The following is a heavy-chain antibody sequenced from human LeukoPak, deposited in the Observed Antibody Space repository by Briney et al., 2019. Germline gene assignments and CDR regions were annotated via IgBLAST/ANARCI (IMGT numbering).Heavy chain of an antibody. CDR1: GYTFTGYY. Sequence: ASVKVSCKASGYTFTGYYMHWVRQAPGQGLEWMGWINPNSGGTNYAQKFQGRVTMTRDTSISTAYMELSRLRSDDTAVYYCARAPHWDYYDSSGYFDYWGQGTLVTVSS. CDR3: ARAPHWDYYDSSGYFDY. V-gene: IGHV1-2*02. CDR2: INPNSGGT. D-gene: IGHD3-22*01. J-gene: IGHJ4*02.